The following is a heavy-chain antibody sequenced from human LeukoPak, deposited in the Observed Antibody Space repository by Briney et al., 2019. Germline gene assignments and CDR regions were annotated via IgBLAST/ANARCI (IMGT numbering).Heavy chain of an antibody. Sequence: GGSLRLSCAASGFTFSGYWMSWVRQAPGKGLEWVANIKQDGSEKYYVDSVKGRFTISRDNAKNSLYLQMNSLRAEDTAVYYCAREGYDSSGYYYYYFDYWGQGTLVTVSS. CDR2: IKQDGSEK. CDR3: AREGYDSSGYYYYYFDY. V-gene: IGHV3-7*01. J-gene: IGHJ4*02. CDR1: GFTFSGYW. D-gene: IGHD3-22*01.